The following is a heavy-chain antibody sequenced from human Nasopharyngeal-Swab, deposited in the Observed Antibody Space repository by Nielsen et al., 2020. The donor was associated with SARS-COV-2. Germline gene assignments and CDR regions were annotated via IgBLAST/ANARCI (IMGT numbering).Heavy chain of an antibody. CDR3: ARSPGLGVDWFDP. Sequence: SETLSLTCTVSGGSISSYYWSWIRQPPGKGLEWIGYIYYSGSTNYNPSLKSRVTISVDTSKNQFSLKLSSVTAADTAVYYCARSPGLGVDWFDPWGQGTLVTVSS. CDR1: GGSISSYY. V-gene: IGHV4-59*01. J-gene: IGHJ5*02. D-gene: IGHD3-10*01. CDR2: IYYSGST.